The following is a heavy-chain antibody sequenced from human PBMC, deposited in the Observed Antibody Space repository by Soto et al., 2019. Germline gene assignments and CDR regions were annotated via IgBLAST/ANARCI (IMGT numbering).Heavy chain of an antibody. V-gene: IGHV4-31*03. CDR1: GGSISSGGYY. CDR3: ARDASYCGGDCYFD. J-gene: IGHJ3*01. CDR2: IYYSGST. Sequence: SETLSLTCTVSGGSISSGGYYWSWIRQHPGKGLEWIGCIYYSGSTYYNPSLKSRVTISVDTSKNQFSLKLSSVTAADTAVYYCARDASYCGGDCYFDWGQGTMVTVSS. D-gene: IGHD2-21*02.